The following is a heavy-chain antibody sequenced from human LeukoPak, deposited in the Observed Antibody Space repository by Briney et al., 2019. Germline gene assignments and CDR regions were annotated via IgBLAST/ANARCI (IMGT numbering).Heavy chain of an antibody. CDR3: ARGTLDSSGYPNYYFDY. J-gene: IGHJ4*02. CDR2: IYYSGST. CDR1: GGSISSGGYY. D-gene: IGHD3-22*01. Sequence: SQTLSLTCTVSGGSISSGGYYWSWIRQHPGKGLEWIGYIYYSGSTYYNPSLKSQVTISVDTSKNQFSLKLSSVTAAGTAVYYCARGTLDSSGYPNYYFDYWGQGTLVTVSS. V-gene: IGHV4-31*01.